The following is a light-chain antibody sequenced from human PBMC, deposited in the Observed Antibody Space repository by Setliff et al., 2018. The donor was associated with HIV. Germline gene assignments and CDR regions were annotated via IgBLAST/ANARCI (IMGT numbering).Light chain of an antibody. CDR1: SSDVGGYNY. CDR2: GVN. CDR3: RXXXSXGDV. J-gene: IGLJ1*01. Sequence: ALTQPASVSGSPGQSITIPCTGSSSDVGGYNYVSWYQQHPGKAPKVXFYGVNDRSSGVSNXXSXSKSGNTAXXTIXGLQAEDXXGXSSRXXXSXGDVFXXXXKVXVL. V-gene: IGLV2-14*01.